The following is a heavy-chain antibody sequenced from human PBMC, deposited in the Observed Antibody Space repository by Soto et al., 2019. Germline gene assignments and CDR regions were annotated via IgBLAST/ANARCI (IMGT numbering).Heavy chain of an antibody. J-gene: IGHJ6*02. Sequence: SETLSLTCTVSGGSISSYYWSWIRQPPGKGLEWIGYIYYSGSTNYNPSLKSRVTISVDTSRNQFSLKLSSVTAADTAVYYCAREYPTTTYYYGMDVWGQGTTVTVSS. CDR2: IYYSGST. D-gene: IGHD1-1*01. CDR3: AREYPTTTYYYGMDV. V-gene: IGHV4-59*01. CDR1: GGSISSYY.